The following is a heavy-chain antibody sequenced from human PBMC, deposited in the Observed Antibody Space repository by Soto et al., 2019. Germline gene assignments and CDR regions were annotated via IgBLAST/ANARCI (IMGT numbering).Heavy chain of an antibody. J-gene: IGHJ6*02. V-gene: IGHV4-30-4*01. CDR2: IYYSGST. CDR3: ARGSPPGVRGPTRGGMDV. CDR1: GGSISSGDYY. Sequence: NPSETLSLTCTVSGGSISSGDYYWSWIRQPPGKGLEWIGYIYYSGSTYYNPSLKSRVTISVDTSKNQFSLKLSSVTAADTAVYYCARGSPPGVRGPTRGGMDVWGQGTTVTVSS. D-gene: IGHD3-10*01.